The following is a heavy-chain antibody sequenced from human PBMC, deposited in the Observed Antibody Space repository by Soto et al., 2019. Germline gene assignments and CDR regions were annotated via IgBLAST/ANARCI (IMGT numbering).Heavy chain of an antibody. D-gene: IGHD3-3*01. CDR3: ARPPRDLWSGYSTYFDY. J-gene: IGHJ4*02. Sequence: GGSLRLSCEGSGFPCISYAIHWVRQTPGKGLEWVAVISYDGSITYYSDSVKGRFTISRDTPTNTVYLQLNGLRGDDTAVYYCARPPRDLWSGYSTYFDYWGQGTLVTVSS. V-gene: IGHV3-30-3*01. CDR2: ISYDGSIT. CDR1: GFPCISYA.